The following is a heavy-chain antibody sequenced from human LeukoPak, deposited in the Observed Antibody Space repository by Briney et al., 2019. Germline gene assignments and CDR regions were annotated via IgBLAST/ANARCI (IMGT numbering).Heavy chain of an antibody. D-gene: IGHD4-17*01. CDR3: ARDQENYGDYRNLFDY. CDR2: ISSSGSTI. Sequence: GGSLRLSCAASGFTFSSYEMNWVRQAPGKGLEWVSYISSSGSTIYYADSVKGRFTISRDNSKNTLYLQMNSLRAEDTAVYYCARDQENYGDYRNLFDYWGQGTLVTVSS. CDR1: GFTFSSYE. V-gene: IGHV3-48*03. J-gene: IGHJ4*02.